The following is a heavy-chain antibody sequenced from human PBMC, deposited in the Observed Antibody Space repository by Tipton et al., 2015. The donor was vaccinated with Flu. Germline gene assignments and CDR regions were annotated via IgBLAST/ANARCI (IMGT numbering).Heavy chain of an antibody. CDR3: TREGAN. CDR1: GGSISSYY. D-gene: IGHD3-16*01. V-gene: IGHV4-59*01. Sequence: TLSLTCTVSGGSISSYYWSWIRQPPGKGLEWIGYIYYSGSTNYNPSLKSRVTISVDTSKNQFSLKLSSVTAADTAVYYCTREGANWGQGTLVTVS. CDR2: IYYSGST. J-gene: IGHJ4*02.